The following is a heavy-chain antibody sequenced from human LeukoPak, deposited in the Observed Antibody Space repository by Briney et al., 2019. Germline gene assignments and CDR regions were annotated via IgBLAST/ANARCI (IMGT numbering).Heavy chain of an antibody. CDR1: GGTFSSYA. V-gene: IGHV1-69*05. CDR2: IIPIFGTA. Sequence: EASVKVSCKASGGTFSSYAISWVRQAPGQGLEWMGGIIPIFGTANYAQKFQGRVTITTDESTSTAYMELSSLRSEDTAVYYCARDLAATDAFDIWGQGTMVTVSS. J-gene: IGHJ3*02. D-gene: IGHD2-15*01. CDR3: ARDLAATDAFDI.